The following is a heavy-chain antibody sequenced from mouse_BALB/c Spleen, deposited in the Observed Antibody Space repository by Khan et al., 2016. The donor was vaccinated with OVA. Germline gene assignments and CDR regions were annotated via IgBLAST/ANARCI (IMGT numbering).Heavy chain of an antibody. Sequence: VQLQQSGAELVKAGASVKMSCKASGYTFTSYWMHWVKQRLGQGLEWFAETNPTNGRTYYNEKFKSKATLTVDKSSSPAYILLSGPPLEDPAVYYCARIKKIVATYFDYGGQGTTLTVSS. CDR2: TNPTNGRT. V-gene: IGHV1S81*02. CDR3: ARIKKIVATYFDY. D-gene: IGHD1-1*01. CDR1: GYTFTSYW. J-gene: IGHJ2*01.